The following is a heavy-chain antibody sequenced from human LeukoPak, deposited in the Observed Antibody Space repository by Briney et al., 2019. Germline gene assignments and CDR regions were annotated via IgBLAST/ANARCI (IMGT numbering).Heavy chain of an antibody. D-gene: IGHD3-22*01. V-gene: IGHV4-39*01. J-gene: IGHJ3*01. CDR1: GDFISTSSDY. CDR2: IYYTGST. CDR3: ARHRDFHDSSGYLPAFDV. Sequence: NPSETLSLTRIVSGDFISTSSDYWGWIRQPPGKGLEWIGSIYYTGSTHYKPSLRGRVTISVDTTNNQFSLRLSSVTAADTAMYYCARHRDFHDSSGYLPAFDVWGQGRLINVSS.